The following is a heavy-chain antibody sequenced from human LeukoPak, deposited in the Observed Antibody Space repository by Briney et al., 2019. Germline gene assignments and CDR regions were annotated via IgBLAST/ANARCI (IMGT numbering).Heavy chain of an antibody. Sequence: SDTLSLTCAVSGGTISIGSNYWGWIRQSPRTGLEWIGNVLYNGKTYYNPSLRGRVTISVETLKSQFSLKLTSVIASDTAVYYCARAFGAPAGSLDLWGQGILVTVSS. D-gene: IGHD3-16*01. CDR3: ARAFGAPAGSLDL. V-gene: IGHV4-39*01. CDR2: VLYNGKT. CDR1: GGTISIGSNY. J-gene: IGHJ5*02.